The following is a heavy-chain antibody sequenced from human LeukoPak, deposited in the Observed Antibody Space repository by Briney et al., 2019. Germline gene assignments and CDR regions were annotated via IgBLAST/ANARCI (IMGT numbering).Heavy chain of an antibody. CDR1: GGTFSSYA. J-gene: IGHJ4*02. CDR2: IIPILGIA. Sequence: GASVKVSCKASGGTFSSYAISWVRQAPGQGLEWMGRIIPILGIANYAQKFQGRVTITADKSTSTAYMELSSLRSEDTAVYYCARVSVGSSGYLDYWGQGTLVTVSS. D-gene: IGHD3-22*01. V-gene: IGHV1-69*04. CDR3: ARVSVGSSGYLDY.